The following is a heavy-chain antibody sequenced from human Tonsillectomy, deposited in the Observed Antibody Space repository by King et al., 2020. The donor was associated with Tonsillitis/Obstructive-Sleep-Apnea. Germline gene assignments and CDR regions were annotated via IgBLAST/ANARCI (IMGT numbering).Heavy chain of an antibody. CDR1: GGSFSGYY. Sequence: VQLQQWGAGLLKPSETLSLTCAVYGGSFSGYYWSWIRQPPGKGLEWIGEIDHNESTNYNPSLKSRVTISVDTSKNLFSLKLSSVTAADTTMYYCARASEAFDIWGQGTMVTVSS. CDR3: ARASEAFDI. D-gene: IGHD6-6*01. J-gene: IGHJ3*02. V-gene: IGHV4-34*01. CDR2: IDHNEST.